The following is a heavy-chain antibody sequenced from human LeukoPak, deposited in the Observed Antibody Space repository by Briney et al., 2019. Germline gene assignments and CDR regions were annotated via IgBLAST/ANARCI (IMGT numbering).Heavy chain of an antibody. CDR3: ATESRGVVGAPRHFDY. J-gene: IGHJ4*02. Sequence: SVKVSCKASGGTFSSYAISWVRQAPGQGLEWMGRIIPILGIANYAQKFQGRVTMTEDTSTDTAYMELSSLRSEDTAVYYCATESRGVVGAPRHFDYWGQGTLVTVSS. V-gene: IGHV1-69*04. CDR2: IIPILGIA. CDR1: GGTFSSYA. D-gene: IGHD1-26*01.